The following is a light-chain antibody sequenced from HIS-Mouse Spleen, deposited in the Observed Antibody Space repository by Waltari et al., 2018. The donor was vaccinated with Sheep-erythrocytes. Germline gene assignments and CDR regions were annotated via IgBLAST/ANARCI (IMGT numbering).Light chain of an antibody. CDR1: SSDGGGSNY. V-gene: IGLV2-11*01. J-gene: IGLJ1*01. CDR3: CSYAGSYNYV. CDR2: DVS. Sequence: QSALTQPRSVSGSPGQSVTISCTGTSSDGGGSNYVSWYQQHPGKAPKLMIYDVSKRPSGVPDRFSGSKSGNTASLTISGLQAEDEADYYCCSYAGSYNYVFGTGTKVTVL.